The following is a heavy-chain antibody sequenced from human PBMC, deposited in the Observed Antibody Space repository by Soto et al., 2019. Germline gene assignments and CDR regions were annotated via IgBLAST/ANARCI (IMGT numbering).Heavy chain of an antibody. D-gene: IGHD3-3*01. V-gene: IGHV1-24*01. Sequence: QVQLVQSGAEVKKPGASVKVSCKVSGYTLTELSIHWVRQAPGGGLEWMGGFDPKDAETTYAQKFQGRVTLTEDTSRDTAYMELSRLRSDDTAVYYCSNLFGRSAGPFDFWGQGTLLTVSS. CDR3: SNLFGRSAGPFDF. CDR1: GYTLTELS. J-gene: IGHJ5*01. CDR2: FDPKDAET.